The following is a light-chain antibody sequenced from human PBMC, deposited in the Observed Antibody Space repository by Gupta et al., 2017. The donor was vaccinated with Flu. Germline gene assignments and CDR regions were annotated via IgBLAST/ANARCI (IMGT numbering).Light chain of an antibody. V-gene: IGKV1-33*01. CDR2: DAS. Sequence: IQMTQSPSSLSASVGDRVTITCQASQDIRNYLNWYQQKPGKAPKLLIYDASKLETGVPSRFSGSGSGTDFTFTISSLQPEDIATYYCQQDDNLPPTFGGGTKVEIK. CDR1: QDIRNY. J-gene: IGKJ4*01. CDR3: QQDDNLPPT.